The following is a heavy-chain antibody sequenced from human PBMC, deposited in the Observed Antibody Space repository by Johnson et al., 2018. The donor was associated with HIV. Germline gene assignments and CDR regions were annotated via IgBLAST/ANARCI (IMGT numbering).Heavy chain of an antibody. D-gene: IGHD3-3*01. V-gene: IGHV3-13*01. CDR2: IGTAGDT. CDR3: ARGGSHITIFGVDINMGAFDI. J-gene: IGHJ3*02. CDR1: GFTFSNYD. Sequence: VQLVESGGGLIQPGGSLRLSCAASGFTFSNYDMYWVRQATGKGLEWVSGIGTAGDTHYADSLKGRITSSREDAKNSLYLQMNSLRAGDTAVYYCARGGSHITIFGVDINMGAFDIWGQGTMVTVSS.